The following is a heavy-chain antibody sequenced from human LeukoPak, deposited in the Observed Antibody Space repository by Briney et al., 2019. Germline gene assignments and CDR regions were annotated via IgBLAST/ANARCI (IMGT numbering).Heavy chain of an antibody. CDR3: ARGIKNDYQRSYYYYYYMDV. CDR2: TYYRSKWYN. V-gene: IGHV6-1*01. D-gene: IGHD2-2*01. J-gene: IGHJ6*03. Sequence: SQTLSLTCAISGDSVSSNSAAWNWIRQSPSRGLEWLGRTYYRSKWYNDYAVSVKSRITINPDTSKNQISLQLNSVTPEDTAVYYCARGIKNDYQRSYYYYYYMDVWGKGTTVTVSS. CDR1: GDSVSSNSAA.